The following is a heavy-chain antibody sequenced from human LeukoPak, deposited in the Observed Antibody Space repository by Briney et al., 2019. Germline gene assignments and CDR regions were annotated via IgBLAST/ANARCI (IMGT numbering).Heavy chain of an antibody. J-gene: IGHJ4*02. CDR2: ISYDGSNK. D-gene: IGHD2-21*02. Sequence: PGGSLRLSCAASGFTFSRSAMHWVRQAPGKGLEWVAVISYDGSNKYYADSVTGRFTISRDNSKNTLYLQMNGRRAEDTAVYYCAKDDCGANCYALIDYWGQGTLVTVSS. CDR3: AKDDCGANCYALIDY. CDR1: GFTFSRSA. V-gene: IGHV3-30-3*01.